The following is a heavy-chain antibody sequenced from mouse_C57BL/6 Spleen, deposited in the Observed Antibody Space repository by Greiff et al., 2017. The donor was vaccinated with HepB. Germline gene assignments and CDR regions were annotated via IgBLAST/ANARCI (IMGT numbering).Heavy chain of an antibody. CDR2: ISDGGSYT. J-gene: IGHJ4*01. CDR1: GFTFSSYA. V-gene: IGHV5-4*01. CDR3: ARDRYSNYGAMDY. Sequence: EVQLVESGGGLVKPGGSLKLSCAASGFTFSSYAMSWVRQTPEKRLEWVATISDGGSYTYYPDNVKGRFTISRDNAKNNLYLQMSHLKSEDTAMYYCARDRYSNYGAMDYWGQGTSVTVSS. D-gene: IGHD2-5*01.